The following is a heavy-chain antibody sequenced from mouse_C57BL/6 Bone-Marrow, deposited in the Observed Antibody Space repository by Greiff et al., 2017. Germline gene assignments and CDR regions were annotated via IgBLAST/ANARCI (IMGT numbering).Heavy chain of an antibody. Sequence: VQLQQSGPGLVQPSQSLSITCTVSGFSLTSYGVHWVRQAPGKGLEWLGVLWRGGSTDYNAAFMSRLSNTKDNSKSQVFFKMNSLQADDTAIYYCANLIVYWGQGTTLTVSS. V-gene: IGHV2-5*01. CDR3: ANLIVY. CDR2: LWRGGST. J-gene: IGHJ2*01. CDR1: GFSLTSYG.